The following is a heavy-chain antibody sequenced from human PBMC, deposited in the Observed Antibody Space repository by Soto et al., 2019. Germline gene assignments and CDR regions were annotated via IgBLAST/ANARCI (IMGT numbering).Heavy chain of an antibody. CDR1: GFIISNNF. J-gene: IGHJ4*02. Sequence: GGPLRLSCAASGFIISNNFMTWVRQAPGKGLEWVSVIYSAGGTYYADSGKGRFTISRDNSKNTLYLQMDSLRPEDTAVYYCARASYYGAAVDYWGQGTLVTVSS. V-gene: IGHV3-53*01. D-gene: IGHD3-10*01. CDR3: ARASYYGAAVDY. CDR2: IYSAGGT.